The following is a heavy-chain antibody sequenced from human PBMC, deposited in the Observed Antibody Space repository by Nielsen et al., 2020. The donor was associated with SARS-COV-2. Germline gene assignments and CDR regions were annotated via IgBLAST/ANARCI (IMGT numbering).Heavy chain of an antibody. V-gene: IGHV1-2*06. CDR3: ARVRSSSGIWFDP. CDR2: VNPNSGAT. D-gene: IGHD3-10*01. J-gene: IGHJ5*02. CDR1: GYTFNGHY. Sequence: ASVKVSCKASGYTFNGHYMHWMRQAPGQGPEWLGRVNPNSGATNYAQKCQGRVTLTRNASINTTYMELTRLTTDDTAVYYCARVRSSSGIWFDPWGQGTLVVVSS.